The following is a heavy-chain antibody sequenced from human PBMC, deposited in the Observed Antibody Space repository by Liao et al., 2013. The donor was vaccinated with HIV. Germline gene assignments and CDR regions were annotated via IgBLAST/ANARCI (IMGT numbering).Heavy chain of an antibody. J-gene: IGHJ4*02. CDR2: IHYSGRT. CDR3: ARGLGYYYGSGSYGRFDY. CDR1: GGSINDFY. Sequence: QVQLQESGPGLAKPSETLSLSCTVSGGSINDFYWSWIRQTPGKGLEWIGYIHYSGRTNYNPSLRSRVSISVDKSKSHFSLRLRSVTAADTAVYFCARGLGYYYGSGSYGRFDYWGQGALVAVSS. D-gene: IGHD3-10*01. V-gene: IGHV4-59*01.